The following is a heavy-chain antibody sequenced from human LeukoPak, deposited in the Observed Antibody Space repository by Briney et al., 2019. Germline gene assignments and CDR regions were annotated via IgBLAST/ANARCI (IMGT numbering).Heavy chain of an antibody. V-gene: IGHV3-23*01. Sequence: GGTLRLSCAASGFTFSSYGMSWVRQAPGKGLEWVSAISGSGGSTYYADSVKGRFTISRDNSKNTLYLQMNSLRAEDTAVYYCAKATWYYYDSSGYYYFDYWGQGTLVTVSS. CDR3: AKATWYYYDSSGYYYFDY. J-gene: IGHJ4*02. CDR1: GFTFSSYG. CDR2: ISGSGGST. D-gene: IGHD3-22*01.